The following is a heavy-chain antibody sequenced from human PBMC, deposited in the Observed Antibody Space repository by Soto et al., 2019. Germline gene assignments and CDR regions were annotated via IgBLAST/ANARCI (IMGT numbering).Heavy chain of an antibody. V-gene: IGHV3-64*02. CDR2: ISSNGGST. CDR1: GFTFSSYA. CDR3: ARGARYYYGSGSYLGAFDI. D-gene: IGHD3-10*01. J-gene: IGHJ3*02. Sequence: EVQLVESGEGLVQPGGSLRLSCAASGFTFSSYATHWVRQAPGKGLEYVSAISSNGGSTYYADSVKGRFTISRDNSKNTLYLQMGSLRAEDMAVYYCARGARYYYGSGSYLGAFDIWGQGTMVTVSS.